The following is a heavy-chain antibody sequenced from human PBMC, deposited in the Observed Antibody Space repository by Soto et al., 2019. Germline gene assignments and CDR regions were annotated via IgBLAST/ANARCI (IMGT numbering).Heavy chain of an antibody. CDR2: IWYDGSNK. J-gene: IGHJ6*02. CDR3: AKDPSRITMVRGVRLGMDV. D-gene: IGHD3-10*01. Sequence: GGSLRLSCAASGFTFSSYGMHWVRQAPGKGLEWVAVIWYDGSNKYYADSVKGRFTISRDNSKNTLYLQMNSLRAEDTAVYYCAKDPSRITMVRGVRLGMDVWGQGTTVTVSS. CDR1: GFTFSSYG. V-gene: IGHV3-30*02.